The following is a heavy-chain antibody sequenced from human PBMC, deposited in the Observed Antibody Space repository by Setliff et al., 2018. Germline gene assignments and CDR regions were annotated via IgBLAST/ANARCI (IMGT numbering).Heavy chain of an antibody. V-gene: IGHV4-59*08. CDR3: ANSRVTNFRGHLYLPRGLDV. D-gene: IGHD3-16*01. CDR1: GGSISSYY. CDR2: IYYSGST. Sequence: SETLSLTCTVSGGSISSYYWSWIRQPPGKGLEWIGYIYYSGSTNYNPSLKSRVTISVDTSKNQFSLRLTSVTAADTAVYYCANSRVTNFRGHLYLPRGLDVWGQGTTVTVSS. J-gene: IGHJ6*02.